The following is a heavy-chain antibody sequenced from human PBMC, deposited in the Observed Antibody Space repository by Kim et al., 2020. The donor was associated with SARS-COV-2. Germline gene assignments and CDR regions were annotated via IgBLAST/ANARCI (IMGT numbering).Heavy chain of an antibody. CDR3: ARHEVVVTASGDCWFDP. CDR2: IDPSDSYT. J-gene: IGHJ5*02. Sequence: GESLKISCKGSGYSFTSYWISWVRQMPGKGLEWMGRIDPSDSYTNYSPSFQGHVTISADKSISTAYLQWSSLKASDTAMYYCARHEVVVTASGDCWFDPWGQGTLVTVSS. D-gene: IGHD2-21*02. CDR1: GYSFTSYW. V-gene: IGHV5-10-1*01.